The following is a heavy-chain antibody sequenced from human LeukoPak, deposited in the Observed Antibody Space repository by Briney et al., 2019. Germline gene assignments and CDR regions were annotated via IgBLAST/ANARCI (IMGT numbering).Heavy chain of an antibody. CDR3: ARCRGSSPFYYYCMDV. D-gene: IGHD1-26*01. CDR1: GGSISSSSYY. Sequence: SETLSLTCTVSGGSISSSSYYWGWIRHPPGKGLEWIGSIYYSGSTYYNPSLKLRVTISVDTSKNQFSLKLSSVTAADTAVYYCARCRGSSPFYYYCMDVWGKGTTVTVSS. V-gene: IGHV4-39*01. CDR2: IYYSGST. J-gene: IGHJ6*03.